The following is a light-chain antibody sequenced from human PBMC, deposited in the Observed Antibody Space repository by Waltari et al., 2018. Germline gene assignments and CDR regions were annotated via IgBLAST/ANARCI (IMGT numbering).Light chain of an antibody. Sequence: QSALTQPPSVSGSPGQPVTISCTGTSSAVGSYNRVSWYQQPPDTAPNRIIYEVSDRPSGVPDRFSGSKSANTAFLTISGLQAEDEADYFCSSYTSSSTWVFGTGTKVTVL. J-gene: IGLJ1*01. CDR2: EVS. CDR3: SSYTSSSTWV. V-gene: IGLV2-18*02. CDR1: SSAVGSYNR.